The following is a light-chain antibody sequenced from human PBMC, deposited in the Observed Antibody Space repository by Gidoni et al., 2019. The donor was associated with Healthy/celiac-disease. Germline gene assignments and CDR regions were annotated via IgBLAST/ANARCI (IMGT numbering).Light chain of an antibody. V-gene: IGLV2-14*03. Sequence: SALTQPASVSGSPGQSITISCTGSSSDVGGYNYVSWYHQHPGRAPKPVIHEVSNRPSGVSNRFSGSKSVNTASLTISGLQAEDEADYYCNSYSISSTRVFGGGTKLTV. CDR1: SSDVGGYNY. J-gene: IGLJ3*02. CDR3: NSYSISSTRV. CDR2: EVS.